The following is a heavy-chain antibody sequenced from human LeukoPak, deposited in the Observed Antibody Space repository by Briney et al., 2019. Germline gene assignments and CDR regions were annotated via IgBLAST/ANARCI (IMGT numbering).Heavy chain of an antibody. Sequence: GGSLRLSCAASGFTFSSYEMNWVRQAPGKGLEWVSYISSSGSTIYYADSVKGRFTISRDNAKNSLYLQMNSLRAEDTAVYYCAKDFLWFGELYYYYMDVWGKGTTVTISS. J-gene: IGHJ6*03. CDR3: AKDFLWFGELYYYYMDV. CDR2: ISSSGSTI. V-gene: IGHV3-48*03. D-gene: IGHD3-10*01. CDR1: GFTFSSYE.